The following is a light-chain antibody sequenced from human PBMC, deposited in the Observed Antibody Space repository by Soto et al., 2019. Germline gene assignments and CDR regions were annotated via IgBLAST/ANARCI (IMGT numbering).Light chain of an antibody. CDR2: DAS. CDR3: LQHNSYPPT. Sequence: IQMTQSPSTLSASVGDRVTITCRASQSISSWLAWYQQKPGKAPKLLIYDASSLESGVPSRFSGSGSGTEFTLTISSMQPEDFATYYCLQHNSYPPTFGQGTKVDIK. V-gene: IGKV1-5*01. J-gene: IGKJ1*01. CDR1: QSISSW.